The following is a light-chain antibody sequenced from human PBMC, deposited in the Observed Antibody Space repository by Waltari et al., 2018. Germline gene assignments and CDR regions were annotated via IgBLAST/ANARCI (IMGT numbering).Light chain of an antibody. V-gene: IGKV3-15*01. J-gene: IGKJ4*01. CDR1: QSVSSF. CDR3: QQYNDWPPLT. Sequence: VVITQSPATLSLSPGERASLSCSASQSVSSFLAWYQQKPGQVPRLLIYCASTRATGIPARVSGSGSGTEVTLTISSLQSEDFAVYYCQQYNDWPPLTFGGGTKVEIK. CDR2: CAS.